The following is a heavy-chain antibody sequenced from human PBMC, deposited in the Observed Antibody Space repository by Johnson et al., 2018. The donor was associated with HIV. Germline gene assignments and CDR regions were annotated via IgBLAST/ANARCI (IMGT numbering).Heavy chain of an antibody. Sequence: QMLLVESGGSVVRPGGSLRLSCAASGFTFDDYGMSWVRQAPGKGLEWVAFIAHDESITHSADSVKGRFTMSRDNSKNTLYLHMKSLRPEDTSIYYCAKDDNLGVWYSDAFDVWGQGTVVTVSS. V-gene: IGHV3-30*02. D-gene: IGHD6-19*01. CDR3: AKDDNLGVWYSDAFDV. CDR1: GFTFDDYG. CDR2: IAHDESIT. J-gene: IGHJ3*01.